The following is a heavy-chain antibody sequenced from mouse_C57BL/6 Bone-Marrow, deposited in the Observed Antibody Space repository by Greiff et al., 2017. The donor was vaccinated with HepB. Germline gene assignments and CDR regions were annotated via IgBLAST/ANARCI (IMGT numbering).Heavy chain of an antibody. CDR2: ISSGSSTI. CDR3: ARRRIYYGNYDYFDY. CDR1: GFTFSDYG. V-gene: IGHV5-17*01. D-gene: IGHD2-1*01. J-gene: IGHJ2*01. Sequence: EVKVVESGGGLVKPGGSLKLSCAASGFTFSDYGMHWVRQAPEKGLEWVAYISSGSSTIYYADTVKGRFTISRDNAKNTLFLQMTSLRSEDTAMYYCARRRIYYGNYDYFDYWGQGTTLTVSS.